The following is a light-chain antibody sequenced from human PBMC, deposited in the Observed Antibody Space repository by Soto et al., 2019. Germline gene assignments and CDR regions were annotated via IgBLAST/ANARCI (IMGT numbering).Light chain of an antibody. V-gene: IGKV3-11*01. CDR3: QQYNSAWT. CDR2: DAS. J-gene: IGKJ1*01. CDR1: QSVGSY. Sequence: EIVLTQSPSTLSLSPGERATLSCRASQSVGSYLAWYQQKPGQAPRLLIYDASNRATGIPDRFSGSGSGTDFTLTISRLEPDDFATYYCQQYNSAWTFGQGTKVDI.